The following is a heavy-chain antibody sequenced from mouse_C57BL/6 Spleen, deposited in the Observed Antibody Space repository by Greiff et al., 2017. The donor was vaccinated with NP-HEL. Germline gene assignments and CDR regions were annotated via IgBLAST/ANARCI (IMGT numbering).Heavy chain of an antibody. CDR1: SYSITSDY. CDR3: ARFKYYGSSSYYFDD. V-gene: IGHV3-8*01. J-gene: IGHJ2*01. D-gene: IGHD1-1*01. Sequence: EVKLQESGPGLAKPSQTLSLTCSVTSYSITSDYWNWIRKFPGNKLEYMGYISYSGSTYYNPSLKSRISITRDTSKNQYYLQLNSVTTEDTATYYCARFKYYGSSSYYFDDWGQGTTLTVSS. CDR2: ISYSGST.